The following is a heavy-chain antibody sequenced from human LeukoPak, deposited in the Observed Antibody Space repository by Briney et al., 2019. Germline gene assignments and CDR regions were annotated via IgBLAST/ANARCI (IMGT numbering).Heavy chain of an antibody. CDR1: GFTFSSYG. CDR3: AKEVRTMIAD. Sequence: LPGGSLRLSCAASGFTFSSYGMHWVRQAPGKGLEWVAVISHDGSNKYYADSVKGRFTISRDNSKNTLYLQMNSLRAEDTAVYYCAKEVRTMIADWGQGTLVTVSS. J-gene: IGHJ4*02. CDR2: ISHDGSNK. V-gene: IGHV3-30*18. D-gene: IGHD3-22*01.